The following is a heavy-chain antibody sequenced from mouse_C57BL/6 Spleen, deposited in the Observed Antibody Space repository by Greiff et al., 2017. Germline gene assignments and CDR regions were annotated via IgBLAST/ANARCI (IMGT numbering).Heavy chain of an antibody. CDR3: TTCGGFAY. V-gene: IGHV1-5*01. Sequence: EVQLQESGTVLARPGASVKLSCKTSGYTFTSYWMHWVKQRPGQGLEWMGAIYPGNSDTSYNQKFKGKAKLTAVTSASTAYMELSSLTNEDSAVYYCTTCGGFAYWGQGTMVTVSA. J-gene: IGHJ3*01. CDR1: GYTFTSYW. CDR2: IYPGNSDT.